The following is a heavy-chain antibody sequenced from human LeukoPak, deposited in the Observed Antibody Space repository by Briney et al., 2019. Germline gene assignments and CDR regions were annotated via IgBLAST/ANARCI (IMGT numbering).Heavy chain of an antibody. CDR1: GGTFSSYA. CDR2: INPSGGST. Sequence: ASVKVSCKASGGTFSSYAISWVRQAPGQRLEWMGIINPSGGSTSYAQKFQGRVTMTRDTSTSTVYMELSSLRSEDTAVYYCARDFRSSWATYYYYGMDVWGQGTTVTVSS. J-gene: IGHJ6*02. CDR3: ARDFRSSWATYYYYGMDV. V-gene: IGHV1-46*01. D-gene: IGHD6-13*01.